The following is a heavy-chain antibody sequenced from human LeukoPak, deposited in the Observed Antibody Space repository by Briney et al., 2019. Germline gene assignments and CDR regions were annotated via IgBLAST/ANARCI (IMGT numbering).Heavy chain of an antibody. V-gene: IGHV3-64*04. CDR1: GFTFSNYA. D-gene: IGHD3-9*01. CDR2: ISSNGGST. J-gene: IGHJ4*02. CDR3: AKDRYDRIPKEIDY. Sequence: GGSLRLSCSASGFTFSNYAMHWVRQAPGKGLEYVSAISSNGGSTYYADSVKGRFTISRDNSMNTLFLQMNSLRAEDTAVYYCAKDRYDRIPKEIDYWGQGTLVTVSS.